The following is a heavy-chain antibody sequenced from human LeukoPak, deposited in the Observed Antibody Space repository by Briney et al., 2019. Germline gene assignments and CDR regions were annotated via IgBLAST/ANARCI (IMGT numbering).Heavy chain of an antibody. Sequence: SETLSLTCTVSGGSISSSSYYWGWIRQPPGKGLEWIGSIYYSGSTNYNPSLKSRVTISVDTSKNQFSLKLSSVTAADTAVYYCARAYYDFWSGYYGSWFDPWGQGTLVTVSS. V-gene: IGHV4-39*07. J-gene: IGHJ5*02. CDR1: GGSISSSSYY. D-gene: IGHD3-3*01. CDR2: IYYSGST. CDR3: ARAYYDFWSGYYGSWFDP.